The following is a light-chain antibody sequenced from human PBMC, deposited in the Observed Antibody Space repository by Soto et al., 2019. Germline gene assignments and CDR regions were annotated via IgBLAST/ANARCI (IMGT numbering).Light chain of an antibody. CDR2: AAY. Sequence: DIQLTQSPSFLSASVGDRVTITCRASQDVSDYLAWYQHAPGKAPNLLIYAAYNLQSGVPSRFSGSGSGTEFSLPITSLQPEDFATYYCQYLNGAPTITFGQGTRLDVK. CDR3: QYLNGAPTIT. CDR1: QDVSDY. V-gene: IGKV1-9*01. J-gene: IGKJ5*01.